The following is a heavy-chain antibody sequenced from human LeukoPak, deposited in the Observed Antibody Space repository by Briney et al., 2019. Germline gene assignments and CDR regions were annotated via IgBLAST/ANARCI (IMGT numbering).Heavy chain of an antibody. CDR2: TNGDGSTT. Sequence: PGGSLRLSCAAPGFSFGSCWMHWVRQAPGKELVWVSRTNGDGSTTNYADSVRGRFTISRDNAKNTLHLQMNSLRADDSAVYFCASLVGGYYPPVEAFDVWGQGTMVTVSS. V-gene: IGHV3-74*01. J-gene: IGHJ3*01. D-gene: IGHD3-3*01. CDR3: ASLVGGYYPPVEAFDV. CDR1: GFSFGSCW.